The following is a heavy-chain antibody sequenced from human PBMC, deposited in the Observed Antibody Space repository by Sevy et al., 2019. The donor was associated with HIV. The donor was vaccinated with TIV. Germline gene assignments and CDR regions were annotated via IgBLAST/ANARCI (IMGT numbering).Heavy chain of an antibody. J-gene: IGHJ6*02. CDR3: ARDVLRFLEWLSYYYFYGMDV. CDR2: INPNSGGT. V-gene: IGHV1-2*02. D-gene: IGHD3-3*01. CDR1: GYTFTGYY. Sequence: ASVKVSCKASGYTFTGYYMHWVRQAPGQGLEWMGWINPNSGGTNYAQKFQGRVTMTRDTSISTAYMELSRLRSDDTAVYYCARDVLRFLEWLSYYYFYGMDVWGQGTTVTVS.